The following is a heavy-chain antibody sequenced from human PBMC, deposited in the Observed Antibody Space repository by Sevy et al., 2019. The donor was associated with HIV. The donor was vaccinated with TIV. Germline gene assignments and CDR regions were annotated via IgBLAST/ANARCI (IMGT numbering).Heavy chain of an antibody. CDR3: AHRSYTSGWYKVHFDP. CDR2: IHWNDDK. V-gene: IGHV2-5*01. Sequence: SGPTLVNPTQTLTLTCTFSGFSFNTAGVGVGWIRQPPGKALEWLALIHWNDDKYYNPSLSSRLTITKDTSENEVVLTMANMGPEDTATYFCAHRSYTSGWYKVHFDPCGQGTLVTVSS. J-gene: IGHJ5*02. CDR1: GFSFNTAGVG. D-gene: IGHD6-19*01.